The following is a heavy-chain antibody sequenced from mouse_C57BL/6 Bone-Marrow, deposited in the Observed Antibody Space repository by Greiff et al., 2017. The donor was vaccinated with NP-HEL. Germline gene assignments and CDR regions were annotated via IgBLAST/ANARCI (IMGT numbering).Heavy chain of an antibody. CDR1: GFTFSSYA. V-gene: IGHV5-4*01. D-gene: IGHD1-1*01. CDR2: ISDGGSYT. J-gene: IGHJ2*01. Sequence: EVKRMEAGGGLVKPGGSLKLSCAASGFTFSSYAMSWVRQTPEKRLEWVATISDGGSYTYYPDNVKGRFTFSRDNAKNNQYLQMSHLKSEDTAMYYCARDTRYGSSPYYFDYWGQGTTLTVSS. CDR3: ARDTRYGSSPYYFDY.